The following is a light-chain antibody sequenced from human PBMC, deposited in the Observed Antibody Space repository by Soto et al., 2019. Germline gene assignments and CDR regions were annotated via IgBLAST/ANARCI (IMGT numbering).Light chain of an antibody. Sequence: QSVLTQPPSASRTPGQRVTISCSGSSSDIGSNYVYWYQQLPGTAPKILIYRNNQRPSGVPDRFSGSKSGSSASLAISGLRSEDEADYHCAAWNDRQSGFYVFGTGTKVTVL. J-gene: IGLJ1*01. CDR2: RNN. CDR1: SSDIGSNY. CDR3: AAWNDRQSGFYV. V-gene: IGLV1-47*01.